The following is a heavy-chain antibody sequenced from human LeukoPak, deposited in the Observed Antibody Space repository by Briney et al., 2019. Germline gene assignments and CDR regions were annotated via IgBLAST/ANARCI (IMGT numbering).Heavy chain of an antibody. CDR3: ARDLPPAPWNGMDV. CDR2: IYSGGTT. J-gene: IGHJ6*02. D-gene: IGHD2-2*01. CDR1: GFTVSSNY. V-gene: IGHV3-66*01. Sequence: GGSLRLSCAASGFTVSSNYMSWVRQAPGKGLEWVSVIYSGGTTYYADSVEGRFTISRDNSKNTLYLQMNSLRAEDTAVYYCARDLPPAPWNGMDVWGQGTTVTVSS.